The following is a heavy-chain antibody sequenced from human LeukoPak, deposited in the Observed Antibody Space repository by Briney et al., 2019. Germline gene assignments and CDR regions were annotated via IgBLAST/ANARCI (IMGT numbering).Heavy chain of an antibody. CDR1: GFTFSSYA. V-gene: IGHV3-23*01. J-gene: IGHJ6*02. D-gene: IGHD5-12*01. CDR2: ISGSGGST. CDR3: AKNLVATTEAYYYYYYGMDV. Sequence: GGSLRLSCAASGFTFSSYAMSWVRQAPGKGLEWVSAISGSGGSTYYADSVKGRFTISRDNSKNTLYPQTNSLRAEDTAVYYCAKNLVATTEAYYYYYYGMDVWGQGTTVTVSS.